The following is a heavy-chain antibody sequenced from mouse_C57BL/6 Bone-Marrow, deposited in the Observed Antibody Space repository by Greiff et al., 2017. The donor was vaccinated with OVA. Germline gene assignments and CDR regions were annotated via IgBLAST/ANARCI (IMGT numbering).Heavy chain of an antibody. V-gene: IGHV1-62-2*01. CDR1: GYTFTEYS. D-gene: IGHD2-10*01. Sequence: LQESGAELVKPGASVKLSCKASGYTFTEYSIHWVKQRSGQGLEWIGWFYPGSGSIKYNEKFKDKATLTADKSSSTAYMELSRLTSEDSAVYFGARHALAYYLWYFDVWGTGTTVTVSS. J-gene: IGHJ1*03. CDR2: FYPGSGSI. CDR3: ARHALAYYLWYFDV.